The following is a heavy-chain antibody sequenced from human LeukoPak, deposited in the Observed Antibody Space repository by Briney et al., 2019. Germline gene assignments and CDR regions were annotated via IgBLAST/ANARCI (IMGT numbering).Heavy chain of an antibody. CDR3: ARGHSGYDFGPLYYYYYMDV. V-gene: IGHV1-8*01. Sequence: VASVKVSCKASGYTFTSYDINWVRQATGQGLEWMGWMNPNSGNTGYAQKFQGRVTMTRNTSISTAYMELRSLRSEDTAVYYCARGHSGYDFGPLYYYYYMDVWGKGTTVTISS. D-gene: IGHD5-12*01. CDR2: MNPNSGNT. CDR1: GYTFTSYD. J-gene: IGHJ6*03.